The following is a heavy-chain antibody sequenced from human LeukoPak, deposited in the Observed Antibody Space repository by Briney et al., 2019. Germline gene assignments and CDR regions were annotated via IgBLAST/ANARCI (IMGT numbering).Heavy chain of an antibody. CDR1: GGSISSSSYY. V-gene: IGHV3-74*01. Sequence: PSETLSLTCTVSGGSISSSSYYWGWIRQPPGKGLVWVSRINSDGSSTSYADSVKGRFTISRDNAKNTLYLQMNSLRAEDTAVYYCARLIDYYDSSGYKGGYDPWGQGTLVTVSS. CDR3: ARLIDYYDSSGYKGGYDP. D-gene: IGHD3-22*01. J-gene: IGHJ5*02. CDR2: INSDGSST.